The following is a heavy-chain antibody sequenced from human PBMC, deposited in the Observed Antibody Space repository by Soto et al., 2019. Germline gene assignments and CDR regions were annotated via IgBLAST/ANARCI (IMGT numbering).Heavy chain of an antibody. CDR1: GGTFSSYA. V-gene: IGHV1-69*01. CDR3: AGYWGAIVVVPAGARGGMDF. D-gene: IGHD2-2*01. CDR2: IIPIFGTA. Sequence: QVQLVQSGAEVKKPGSSVKVSCKASGGTFSSYALSWVRQDPGQGLEWMGGIIPIFGTANYAQKFQGRVRLTADETTGAAYMELGSMGSGDTAVDYCAGYWGAIVVVPAGARGGMDFWGQGTPVTVSS. J-gene: IGHJ6*02.